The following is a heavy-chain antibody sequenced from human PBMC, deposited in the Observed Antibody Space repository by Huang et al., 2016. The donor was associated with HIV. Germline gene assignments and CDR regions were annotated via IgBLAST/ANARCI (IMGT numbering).Heavy chain of an antibody. D-gene: IGHD6-19*01. J-gene: IGHJ2*01. V-gene: IGHV4-59*11. CDR3: ARSPQIYRTSGLAHYYFDF. CDR1: VGSIRSHH. CDR2: ISDTGRT. Sequence: QVQLQESGPGLVKPSETLSLSCPVSVGSIRSHHWSWLRQPPGKGLEWIATISDTGRTKYNPSLKSRVSMSLDTSKNNFSLKLTSVTAADTAVYYCARSPQIYRTSGLAHYYFDFWGRGTLVTVSS.